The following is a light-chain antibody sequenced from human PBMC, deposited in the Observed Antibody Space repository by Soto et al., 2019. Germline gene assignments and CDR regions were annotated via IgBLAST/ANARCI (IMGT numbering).Light chain of an antibody. CDR3: QVWDTYVDHGV. V-gene: IGLV3-21*02. CDR2: DDS. J-gene: IGLJ3*02. Sequence: SYELTQPPSVSVAPGQTAKITCGGENIGVKSVNWYLQKPGQAHVFVVYDDSDRPSGIPERFSGSNSNDGATLTISRVEAGDEADYYCQVWDTYVDHGVFGVGTKGTVL. CDR1: NIGVKS.